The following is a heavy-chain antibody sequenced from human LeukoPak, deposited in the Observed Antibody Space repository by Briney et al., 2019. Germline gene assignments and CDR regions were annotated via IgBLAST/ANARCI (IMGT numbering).Heavy chain of an antibody. Sequence: AVTLRFSCAASGFTFIYAWMSWVRQAPGKGLGWIGRIKRKSDGGATDYCTTVRGRFTISRDDSRNTVFLQMISLRTEDTAVYYCVGDSETFDIWGQGTMVTVSS. J-gene: IGHJ3*02. CDR2: IKRKSDGGAT. D-gene: IGHD3-16*01. V-gene: IGHV3-15*01. CDR1: GFTFIYAW. CDR3: VGDSETFDI.